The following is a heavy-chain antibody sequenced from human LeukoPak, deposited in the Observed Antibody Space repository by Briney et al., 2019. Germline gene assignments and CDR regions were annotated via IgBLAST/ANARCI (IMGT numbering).Heavy chain of an antibody. CDR2: ISSSSSYI. J-gene: IGHJ4*02. D-gene: IGHD3-22*01. CDR3: AREAPTYYYDSSGQPDY. CDR1: GFTFSSYA. Sequence: PGGSLRLSCAASGFTFSSYAMSWVRQAPGKGLEWVSSISSSSSYIYYADSVKGRFTISRDNAKNSLYLQMNSLRAEDTAVYYCAREAPTYYYDSSGQPDYWGQGTLVTVSS. V-gene: IGHV3-21*01.